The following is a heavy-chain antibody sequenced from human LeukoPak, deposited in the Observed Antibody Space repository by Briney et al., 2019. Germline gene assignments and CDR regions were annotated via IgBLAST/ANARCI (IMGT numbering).Heavy chain of an antibody. CDR1: GFTFSSYS. V-gene: IGHV3-48*04. D-gene: IGHD2-15*01. Sequence: GGSLRLSCAASGFTFSSYSMNWVRQAPGKGLEWVSYISSSSSTIYYADSVKGRFTISRDNAKNSLYLQMNSLGAEDTAVYYCARGMIGYCSGGSCSYTHYYYYYMDVWGKGTTVTVSS. CDR3: ARGMIGYCSGGSCSYTHYYYYYMDV. J-gene: IGHJ6*03. CDR2: ISSSSSTI.